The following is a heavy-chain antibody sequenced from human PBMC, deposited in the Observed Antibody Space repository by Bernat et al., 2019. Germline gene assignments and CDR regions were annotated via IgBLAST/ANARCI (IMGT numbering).Heavy chain of an antibody. CDR1: GYSFTSYW. D-gene: IGHD6-19*01. Sequence: EVQLVQSGAEVKKPGESLKISCKGSGYSFTSYWIGWVRQMPGKGLEWMGIIYPGDSDTRYSPSFQGLVTISADKSISTSYLQWSSLKASDTAMYYCARQTFSSGWYWGYAYWGQGTLVTVSS. CDR2: IYPGDSDT. J-gene: IGHJ4*02. CDR3: ARQTFSSGWYWGYAY. V-gene: IGHV5-51*01.